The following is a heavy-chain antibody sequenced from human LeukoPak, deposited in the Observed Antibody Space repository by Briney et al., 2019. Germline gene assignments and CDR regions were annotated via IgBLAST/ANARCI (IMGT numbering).Heavy chain of an antibody. CDR1: RGSISSYS. J-gene: IGHJ3*02. Sequence: SSETLSLTCTVSRGSISSYSWSWIRQPAGKGLEWLGRIYSSGSTNYNPSLKSRVTLSVDTSKNQFSLKLSSVTAADTAVYYCARSYDSSGYHDAFDIWGLGTLVTVSS. CDR3: ARSYDSSGYHDAFDI. D-gene: IGHD3-22*01. V-gene: IGHV4-4*07. CDR2: IYSSGST.